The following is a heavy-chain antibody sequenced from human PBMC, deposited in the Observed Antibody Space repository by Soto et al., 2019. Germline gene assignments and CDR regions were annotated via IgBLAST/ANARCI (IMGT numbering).Heavy chain of an antibody. J-gene: IGHJ4*02. CDR1: GFTFSSYA. CDR3: AKDHVGWLQLSYFDY. D-gene: IGHD5-12*01. V-gene: IGHV3-23*01. Sequence: EVQLLESGGGLVQPGGSLRLSCAASGFTFSSYAMSWVRQAPGKGLEWVSAISGSGGSTYYADSVKGRFTISRDNSKNTLYLQMNSLRAEDTAVYHCAKDHVGWLQLSYFDYWGQGTLVTVSS. CDR2: ISGSGGST.